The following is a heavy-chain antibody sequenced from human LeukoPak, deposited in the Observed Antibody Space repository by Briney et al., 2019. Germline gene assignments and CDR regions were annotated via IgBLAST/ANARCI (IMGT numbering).Heavy chain of an antibody. CDR2: IYTSGST. Sequence: SQTLSLTCTVSGGSISSGSYYWSWIRQPAGKGLEWIGRIYTSGSTNYNPSLKSRFTISGDTSKNQFSLKLSSVTAADTAVYYCARHPPGYYFDYWGQGTLVTVSS. D-gene: IGHD7-27*01. CDR1: GGSISSGSYY. V-gene: IGHV4-61*02. J-gene: IGHJ4*02. CDR3: ARHPPGYYFDY.